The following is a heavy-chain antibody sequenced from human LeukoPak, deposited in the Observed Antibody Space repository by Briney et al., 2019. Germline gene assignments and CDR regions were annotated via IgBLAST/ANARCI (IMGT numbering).Heavy chain of an antibody. CDR2: IRQDAGEK. Sequence: GGSLRLSCAASGFSFGAFWMSWVRQAPGKGLEWVANIRQDAGEKYYVDSVKGRFTISRDNDKNSLYLQMNSLRAEDTALYYCARELDGRRDDYRGQATQVTVSS. D-gene: IGHD1-1*01. CDR3: ARELDGRRDDY. V-gene: IGHV3-7*01. CDR1: GFSFGAFW. J-gene: IGHJ4*02.